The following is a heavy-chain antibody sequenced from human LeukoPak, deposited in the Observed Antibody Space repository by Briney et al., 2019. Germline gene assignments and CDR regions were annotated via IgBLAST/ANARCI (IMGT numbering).Heavy chain of an antibody. Sequence: SETLSLTCSVSGGSIGPTSYYWGWIRQTPVKGLEWIGSIDYSGTTRYNPSLKSRVTISIDMSQNQFSLKMTSVTAADTAIYYCARHTWQWLPFDDWGQGTQVTISS. D-gene: IGHD5-12*01. V-gene: IGHV4-39*07. CDR3: ARHTWQWLPFDD. J-gene: IGHJ4*02. CDR2: IDYSGTT. CDR1: GGSIGPTSYY.